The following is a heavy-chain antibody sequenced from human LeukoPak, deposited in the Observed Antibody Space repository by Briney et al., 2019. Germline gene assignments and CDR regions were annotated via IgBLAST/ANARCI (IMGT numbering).Heavy chain of an antibody. J-gene: IGHJ4*02. V-gene: IGHV3-53*01. CDR3: ARASPKWSGESVYYFDY. Sequence: PGGSLRLSCAASGFTVSSNYMSWVRQAPGKGLEWVSVIYSGGSTYYADSVKGRFTISRDNSKNTLYLQMNSLRAEDTAVYYCARASPKWSGESVYYFDYWGQGTLVTVSS. CDR1: GFTVSSNY. D-gene: IGHD3-10*01. CDR2: IYSGGST.